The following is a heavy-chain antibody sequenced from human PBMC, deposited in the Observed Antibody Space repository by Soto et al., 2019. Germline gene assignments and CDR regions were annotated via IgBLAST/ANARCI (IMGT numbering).Heavy chain of an antibody. CDR3: ARGGSSDWQVALDI. CDR2: IKHSGSS. J-gene: IGHJ3*02. Sequence: SETLSLTCAVYAGSFSHYYWNWIRQSPGKGLEWIGKIKHSGSSNYNPSLRSRVSISVDMSKNRFSLRLTSVTAADTAVYYCARGGSSDWQVALDIWGQRPMVTVSS. CDR1: AGSFSHYY. D-gene: IGHD6-19*01. V-gene: IGHV4-34*01.